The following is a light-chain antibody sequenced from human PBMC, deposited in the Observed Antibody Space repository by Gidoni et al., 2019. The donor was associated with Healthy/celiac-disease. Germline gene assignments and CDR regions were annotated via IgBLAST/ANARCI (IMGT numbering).Light chain of an antibody. CDR3: SSYTSSSTLEGV. J-gene: IGLJ2*01. Sequence: QSALPQPASLPGSPAPSITISCTGTSSDVGGYNYVSWYQQHPGKAPKLMIYDVSNRPSGVSNRFSGSKSGNTASLTISGLQAEDEADYYCSSYTSSSTLEGVFGGGTKLTVL. V-gene: IGLV2-14*03. CDR2: DVS. CDR1: SSDVGGYNY.